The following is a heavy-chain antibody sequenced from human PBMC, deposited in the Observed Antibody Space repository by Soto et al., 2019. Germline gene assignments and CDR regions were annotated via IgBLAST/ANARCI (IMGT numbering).Heavy chain of an antibody. D-gene: IGHD4-17*01. J-gene: IGHJ5*02. CDR3: TTDTTVTTADKRFDP. CDR1: GFTFSNAW. CDR2: IKSKTDGGTT. Sequence: VQLVESGGGLVKPGGSLRLSCAASGFTFSNAWMSWVRQAPGKGLEWVGRIKSKTDGGTTDYAAPVKGRFTISRADSKNTLYLQMNSLKTEDTAVYYCTTDTTVTTADKRFDPWGQGTLVTVSS. V-gene: IGHV3-15*01.